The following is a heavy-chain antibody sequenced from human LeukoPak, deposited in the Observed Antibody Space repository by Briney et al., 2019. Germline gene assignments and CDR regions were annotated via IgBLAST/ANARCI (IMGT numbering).Heavy chain of an antibody. CDR1: GFTFSSYA. V-gene: IGHV3-23*01. D-gene: IGHD3-22*01. CDR3: AKVSDSSGYTFDY. Sequence: GGSLRLSCAASGFTFSSYAMSWVRQAPGKGLEWVSAISGSGGSTYYADSVRGRFTISRDNSKNTLYLQMNSLRAEDTAVYYCAKVSDSSGYTFDYWGQGTLVTVSS. J-gene: IGHJ4*02. CDR2: ISGSGGST.